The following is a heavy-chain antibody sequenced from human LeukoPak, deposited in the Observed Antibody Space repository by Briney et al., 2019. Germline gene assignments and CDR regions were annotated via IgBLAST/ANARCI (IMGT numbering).Heavy chain of an antibody. Sequence: PSETLSLTCTVSGDSISSGDYYWSWIRQPAGKGLEWIGRISSSGSTNYNPSLKSRVTISVDTSKNQFSLKLSSVTAADTAVYYCARSHIAPGGTFWGHYFDYWGQGTLVTVSS. J-gene: IGHJ4*02. CDR1: GDSISSGDYY. V-gene: IGHV4-61*02. CDR3: ARSHIAPGGTFWGHYFDY. D-gene: IGHD6-13*01. CDR2: ISSSGST.